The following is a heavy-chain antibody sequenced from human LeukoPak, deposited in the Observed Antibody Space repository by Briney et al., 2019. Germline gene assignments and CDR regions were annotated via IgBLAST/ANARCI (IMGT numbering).Heavy chain of an antibody. CDR1: GFTFSSYA. D-gene: IGHD5-18*01. CDR2: ISSNGGNT. Sequence: GGSLRRSCTVSGFTFSSYAMYWVRQAPGQGLEYVSAISSNGGNTYYANSVKGRFTIFRDNSKNTLYLQMGSLRDEDMAVYYCARSLRAGYGLLDYWGQGTQVAVSS. CDR3: ARSLRAGYGLLDY. J-gene: IGHJ4*02. V-gene: IGHV3-64*01.